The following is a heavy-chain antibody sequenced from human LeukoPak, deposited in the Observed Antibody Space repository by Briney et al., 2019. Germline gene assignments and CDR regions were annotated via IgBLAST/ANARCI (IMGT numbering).Heavy chain of an antibody. CDR3: VKAQYDFWSGLDY. Sequence: HPGGSLRLSCSASGFTFSRYPMHWVRQAPGKGLEYVSAISGNEGSTYYADSVKGRFTISRDNSKNTLYLQMSSLRTEDTAIYYCVKAQYDFWSGLDYWGQGTLVTVSS. D-gene: IGHD3-3*01. J-gene: IGHJ4*02. V-gene: IGHV3-64D*09. CDR2: ISGNEGST. CDR1: GFTFSRYP.